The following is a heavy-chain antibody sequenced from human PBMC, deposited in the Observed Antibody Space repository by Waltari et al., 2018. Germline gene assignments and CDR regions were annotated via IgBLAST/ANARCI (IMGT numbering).Heavy chain of an antibody. CDR1: GYTSASLS. D-gene: IGHD6-19*01. J-gene: IGHJ3*01. CDR2: FERGPNEA. Sequence: QVQLVQSGAEVKWPGASVKASCTVSGYTSASLSIYWVLQAPEKGLAGMGGFERGPNEAIYAQKFEGRVTMTEDRDTDTAYMQLRSLKPEDTAIYYCATYWGVAGGAFNVWGRGTMVTVSS. V-gene: IGHV1-24*01. CDR3: ATYWGVAGGAFNV.